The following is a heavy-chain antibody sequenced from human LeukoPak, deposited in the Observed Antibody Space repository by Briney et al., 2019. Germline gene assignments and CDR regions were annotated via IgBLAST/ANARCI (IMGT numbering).Heavy chain of an antibody. J-gene: IGHJ4*02. D-gene: IGHD6-19*01. CDR2: IYHSGST. Sequence: SETLCLNCSVSGGFNSHYYWTWIRQPPGKGLEWIGYIYHSGSTKYNPSLKSRVTISVDTSKNQFSLKLSSVTAADTAVYYCARGSGWFFYFDYWGQGTLVTVSS. CDR3: ARGSGWFFYFDY. CDR1: GGFNSHYY. V-gene: IGHV4-59*12.